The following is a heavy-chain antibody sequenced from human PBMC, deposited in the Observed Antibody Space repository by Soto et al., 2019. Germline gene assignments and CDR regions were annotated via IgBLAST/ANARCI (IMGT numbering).Heavy chain of an antibody. V-gene: IGHV4-39*01. CDR2: IYYSGST. D-gene: IGHD3-9*01. CDR1: GGSISSSSYY. CDR3: AIPYYDILTGIFAFDY. Sequence: QLQLQESGPGLVKPSETLSLTCTVSGGSISSSSYYWGWIRQPPGKGLEWIGSIYYSGSTYYNPSLKSRVPISVATSKNQFSLKLSSVTAADTAVYYCAIPYYDILTGIFAFDYWGQGTLVTVSS. J-gene: IGHJ4*02.